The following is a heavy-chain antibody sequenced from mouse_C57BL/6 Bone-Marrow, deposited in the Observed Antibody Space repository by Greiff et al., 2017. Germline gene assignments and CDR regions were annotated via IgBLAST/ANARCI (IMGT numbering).Heavy chain of an antibody. CDR3: ARDYYGSSRFAY. D-gene: IGHD1-1*01. J-gene: IGHJ3*01. Sequence: QVHVKQPGAELVRPGSSVKLSCKASGYTFTSYCMDWVKQRPGQGLEWIGYIYPSDSDTHYTQKFKDKATLTVDKSSSTAYLQLSSLTSEDSAVYSCARDYYGSSRFAYWGEGTLLTVSA. CDR1: GYTFTSYC. V-gene: IGHV1-61*01. CDR2: IYPSDSDT.